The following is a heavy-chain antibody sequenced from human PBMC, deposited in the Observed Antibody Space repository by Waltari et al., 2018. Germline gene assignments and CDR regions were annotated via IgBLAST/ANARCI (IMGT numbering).Heavy chain of an antibody. Sequence: QVQLQESGPGLVQPPQTLPLTCPSSGGSISSGRSYCSWPRQPAGKGREWIGRIYTSGSTNYNPSLKSRVTISVDTSKNQFSLKLSSVTAADTAVYYCARGDGGYGHSGYWGQGTLVTVSS. V-gene: IGHV4-61*02. CDR1: GGSISSGRSY. J-gene: IGHJ4*02. CDR3: ARGDGGYGHSGY. CDR2: IYTSGST. D-gene: IGHD5-18*01.